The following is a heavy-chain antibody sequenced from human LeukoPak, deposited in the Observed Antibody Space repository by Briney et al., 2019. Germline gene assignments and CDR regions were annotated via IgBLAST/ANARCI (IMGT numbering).Heavy chain of an antibody. CDR3: ASVHSLWEILYLGY. CDR2: SNRNSCGT. D-gene: IGHD1-26*01. V-gene: IGHV1-2*07. CDR1: RYTVTGYY. J-gene: IGHJ4*02. Sequence: ASLKPSCKAARYTVTGYYMHCIRQAPGQGLEWRGWSNRNSCGTNYAHKIQGRVTMTRDTSISTAYMELSRLRSDDTAVYYCASVHSLWEILYLGYWGQGTMVTVSS.